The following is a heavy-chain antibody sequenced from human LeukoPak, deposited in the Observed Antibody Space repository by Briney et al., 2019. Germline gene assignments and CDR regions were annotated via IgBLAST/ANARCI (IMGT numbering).Heavy chain of an antibody. CDR3: ASATTIFGPLPPRY. V-gene: IGHV3-11*04. D-gene: IGHD3-3*01. CDR1: GFTFSDYY. Sequence: GGSLRLSCAASGFTFSDYYMSWIRQAPGKGLEWVSYVSSTSSTIYYADSAKGRFTISRDNAKNSLYLQMNSLRAEDTAVYYCASATTIFGPLPPRYWGPGTLVTVSS. CDR2: VSSTSSTI. J-gene: IGHJ4*02.